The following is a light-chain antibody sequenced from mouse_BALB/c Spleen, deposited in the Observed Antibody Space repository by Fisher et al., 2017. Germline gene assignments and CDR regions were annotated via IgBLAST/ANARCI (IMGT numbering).Light chain of an antibody. J-gene: IGKJ5*01. CDR2: AAS. Sequence: DIVLTQSPASLAVSLGQRATISCRASESVDSYGISFMNWFQQKPGQPPKLLIYAASNQGSGVPARFSGSGSGTSYSLTISRMEAEDAATYYCQQWSSNPLTFGAGTKLELK. CDR3: QQWSSNPLT. V-gene: IGKV3-2*01. CDR1: ESVDSYGISF.